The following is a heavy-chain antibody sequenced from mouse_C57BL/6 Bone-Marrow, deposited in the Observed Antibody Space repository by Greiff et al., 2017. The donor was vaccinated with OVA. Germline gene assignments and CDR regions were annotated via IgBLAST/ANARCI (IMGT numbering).Heavy chain of an antibody. Sequence: EVQRVESGGALVNPGGSLKLSCPAPGSTFSAYELNWFRQAPKKGLEGVSYLRSGSSSIYYADTVKGRFTISRANAKNTLFLQMTSLRSEDTAMYYCARGPLYSPLRYWYFDVWGTGTTVTVSS. J-gene: IGHJ1*03. CDR2: LRSGSSSI. CDR3: ARGPLYSPLRYWYFDV. CDR1: GSTFSAYE. V-gene: IGHV5-17*01. D-gene: IGHD1-1*01.